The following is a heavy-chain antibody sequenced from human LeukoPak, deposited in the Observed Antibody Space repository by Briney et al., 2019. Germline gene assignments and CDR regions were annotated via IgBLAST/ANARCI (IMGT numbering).Heavy chain of an antibody. V-gene: IGHV3-30*02. CDR1: GFTFSSYG. D-gene: IGHD2-15*01. CDR2: IRYDGSNK. Sequence: GGSLRLSCAAPGFTFSSYGMHWVRQAPGKGLEWVAFIRYDGSNKYYADSVKGRFTISRDNSKNTLYLQMNSLRAEDTAVYYCAKDSPVVAAPDYWGQGTLVTVSS. J-gene: IGHJ4*02. CDR3: AKDSPVVAAPDY.